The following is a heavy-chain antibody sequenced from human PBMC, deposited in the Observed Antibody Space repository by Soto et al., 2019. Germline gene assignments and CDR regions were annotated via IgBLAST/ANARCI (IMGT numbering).Heavy chain of an antibody. CDR2: IIPIFGTA. CDR1: GGTFSSYA. Sequence: SVKVSCKASGGTFSSYAISWVRQAPGQGLEWMGGIIPIFGTANYAQKFQGRVTITADESTSTAYMELSSLRSEDTAVYYCARDQLDEGYFDYWGQGTLVTVSS. D-gene: IGHD6-13*01. J-gene: IGHJ4*02. CDR3: ARDQLDEGYFDY. V-gene: IGHV1-69*13.